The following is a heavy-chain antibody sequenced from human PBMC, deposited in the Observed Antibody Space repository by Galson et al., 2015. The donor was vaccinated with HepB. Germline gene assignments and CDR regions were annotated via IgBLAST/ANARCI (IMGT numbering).Heavy chain of an antibody. CDR1: GFSLSTSGVG. CDR2: IYWDDDK. Sequence: PALVKPTQTLTLTCTFSGFSLSTSGVGVNWIRQPPGKAPEWLALIYWDDDKRYNPSLKGRVTISKDTSKNEVVLKMTDLDPLDTATYYCAHRHIETIFGVVLNGDAFYFWGRGTLVTVSS. J-gene: IGHJ3*01. D-gene: IGHD3-3*01. CDR3: AHRHIETIFGVVLNGDAFYF. V-gene: IGHV2-5*02.